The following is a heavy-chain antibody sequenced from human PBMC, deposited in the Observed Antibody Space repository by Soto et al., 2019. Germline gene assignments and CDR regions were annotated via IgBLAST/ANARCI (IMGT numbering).Heavy chain of an antibody. CDR3: SRAADLVATEVLWAGAFDI. CDR1: GGTFSSYA. CDR2: IIPIFGTA. Sequence: QVQLVQSGAEVKKPASSVKVSCKASGGTFSSYAINWVPQAPGQGLEWMGGIIPIFGTANYAQKLQGRVTITAAESMSTEYMELSSLRPEDTAVYYCSRAADLVATEVLWAGAFDIWGQGTMVTVSS. J-gene: IGHJ3*02. D-gene: IGHD5-12*01. V-gene: IGHV1-69*01.